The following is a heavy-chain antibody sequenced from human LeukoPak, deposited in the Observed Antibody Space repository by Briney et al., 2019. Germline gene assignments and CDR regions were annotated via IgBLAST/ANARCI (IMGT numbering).Heavy chain of an antibody. D-gene: IGHD1-26*01. CDR1: GGSINSYY. CDR3: ARDLGVGATPASDYYFDY. J-gene: IGHJ4*02. Sequence: SETLSLTCTVSGGSINSYYWSWIRQPAGKGLEWIGRIYTSGSTNYNPSLKSRVTMSVDTSKNQFSLKLSSVTAADTAVYYCARDLGVGATPASDYYFDYWGQGTLVTVSS. V-gene: IGHV4-4*07. CDR2: IYTSGST.